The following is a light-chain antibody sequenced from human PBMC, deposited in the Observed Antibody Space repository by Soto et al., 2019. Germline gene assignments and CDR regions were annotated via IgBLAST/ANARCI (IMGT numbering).Light chain of an antibody. Sequence: SYELTQPPSVSVAPGQTATVTCGGNNVGSKSVHWYQRKPGQASVLVVYDDSDRPSGIPERFSGSNSGNTATLTISRVEAGDEADYYCQVWDTSSDQGVFGTGTKFTVL. J-gene: IGLJ1*01. CDR2: DDS. V-gene: IGLV3-21*02. CDR1: NVGSKS. CDR3: QVWDTSSDQGV.